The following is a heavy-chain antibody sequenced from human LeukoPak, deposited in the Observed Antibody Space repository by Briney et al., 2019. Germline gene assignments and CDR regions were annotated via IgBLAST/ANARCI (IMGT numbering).Heavy chain of an antibody. CDR2: INPSGGST. D-gene: IGHD3-22*01. CDR3: ARQPSPYYYDSSGYQKWFVP. J-gene: IGHJ5*02. CDR1: GYTFTSCY. Sequence: ASEKVSCKASGYTFTSCYMHWVRQAPGQGLEWMGMINPSGGSTSYAQKFQGRVTMTRETSTSTVYMELSSLRSEDTAVYSCARQPSPYYYDSSGYQKWFVPWGQGTLVTVSS. V-gene: IGHV1-46*01.